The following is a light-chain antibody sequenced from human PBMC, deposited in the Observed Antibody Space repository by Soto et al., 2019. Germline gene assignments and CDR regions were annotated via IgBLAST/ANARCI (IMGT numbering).Light chain of an antibody. CDR1: QSVSSN. J-gene: IGKJ4*01. V-gene: IGKV3-15*01. CDR2: GAS. Sequence: IVMTQSPATLSVSPGERATLSCRASQSVSSNLAWYQQKPGQAPRLLIYGASTGATGIPDRFSGSGSGTEFTLTISSLQSEDFAVYYCQQYNNCPLTFGGGNKLEIK. CDR3: QQYNNCPLT.